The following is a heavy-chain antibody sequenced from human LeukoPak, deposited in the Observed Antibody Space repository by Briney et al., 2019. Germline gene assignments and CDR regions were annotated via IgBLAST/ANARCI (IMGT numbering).Heavy chain of an antibody. CDR2: IRGSGVST. Sequence: QPGGSLRLFCAASGFTFSSYAMIWVRQVPGKGLEWVSAIRGSGVSTYYADSVKGRFTLSRDNSKNTLYLQMNSLRAEDTAIYYCARVASRAFDYWGQGTLVTVSS. V-gene: IGHV3-23*01. J-gene: IGHJ4*02. CDR1: GFTFSSYA. CDR3: ARVASRAFDY.